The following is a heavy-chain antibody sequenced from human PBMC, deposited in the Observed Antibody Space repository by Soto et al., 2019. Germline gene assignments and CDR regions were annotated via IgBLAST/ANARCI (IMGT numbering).Heavy chain of an antibody. V-gene: IGHV2-5*01. CDR2: IYWNDDK. CDR1: GFSLSTSGVG. CDR3: AHSAGFLEWLLLGYYYYGMDV. Sequence: SGPTLVNPTQTLTLTGTFSGFSLSTSGVGVGWIRQPPGKALEWLALIYWNDDKRYSPSLKSRLTIPKDTSKNQVVLTMTNMDPVDTATYYCAHSAGFLEWLLLGYYYYGMDVWGQRTTVTVSS. J-gene: IGHJ6*02. D-gene: IGHD3-3*01.